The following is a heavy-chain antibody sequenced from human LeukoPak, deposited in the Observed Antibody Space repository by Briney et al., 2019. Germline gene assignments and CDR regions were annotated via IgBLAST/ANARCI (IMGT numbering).Heavy chain of an antibody. J-gene: IGHJ5*02. CDR2: IYHSGST. D-gene: IGHD4-23*01. Sequence: ASETLSLTCAVSGYSISSGYYWGWIRQPPGKGLEWIGSIYHSGSTYYNPSLKSRVTISVDTSKNQFSLKLSSVTAADTAVYYCARDLRWGYNWFDPWGQGTLVTVSS. CDR3: ARDLRWGYNWFDP. CDR1: GYSISSGYY. V-gene: IGHV4-38-2*02.